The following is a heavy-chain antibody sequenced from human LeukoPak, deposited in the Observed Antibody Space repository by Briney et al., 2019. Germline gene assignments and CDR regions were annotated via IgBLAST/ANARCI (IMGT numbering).Heavy chain of an antibody. J-gene: IGHJ4*02. V-gene: IGHV3-23*01. D-gene: IGHD3-22*01. Sequence: GGSLRLSCAASGFTFSSYAMSWVRQAPGKGLEWVSAISGSGGSTYYADSVKGRFTISRDNSKNTLYLQMNSLRAEDTSVYYCAKDYYSSGYYYGLCYWGQGTLVTVSS. CDR1: GFTFSSYA. CDR2: ISGSGGST. CDR3: AKDYYSSGYYYGLCY.